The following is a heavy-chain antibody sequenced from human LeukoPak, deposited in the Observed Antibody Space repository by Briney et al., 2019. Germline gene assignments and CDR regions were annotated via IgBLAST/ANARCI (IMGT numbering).Heavy chain of an antibody. V-gene: IGHV3-30*02. Sequence: PGGSLRLSCAASGLTFSNYGMHWVRQAPGKGLEWVAYILYDGSNEYYADSVKGRFTISRDNSKNTLSLQMNSLRAEDTAVYYCAKDLIDESSRYFDSWGQGTLVTASS. D-gene: IGHD2/OR15-2a*01. J-gene: IGHJ4*02. CDR1: GLTFSNYG. CDR3: AKDLIDESSRYFDS. CDR2: ILYDGSNE.